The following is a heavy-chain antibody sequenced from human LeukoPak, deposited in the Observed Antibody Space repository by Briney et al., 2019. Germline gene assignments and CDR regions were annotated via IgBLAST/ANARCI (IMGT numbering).Heavy chain of an antibody. V-gene: IGHV3-7*01. CDR1: GFTFSNYW. J-gene: IGHJ4*02. CDR2: IKFDGNDK. CDR3: AKDRDGYFDY. D-gene: IGHD5-24*01. Sequence: SGGSRSLSGAASGFTFSNYWMSWVRQAPGKGLEWVANIKFDGNDKFYVDSVKGRFTISRDNAKNLLYLQMSSLRAEDTAVYYCAKDRDGYFDYWGQGTLVTVSS.